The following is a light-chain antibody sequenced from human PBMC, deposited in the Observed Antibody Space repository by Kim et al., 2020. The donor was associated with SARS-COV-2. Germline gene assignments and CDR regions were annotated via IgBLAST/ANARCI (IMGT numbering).Light chain of an antibody. CDR2: SNN. CDR3: QSYDNSLSTYV. V-gene: IGLV1-40*01. Sequence: RVTISCTGSSSKNGTGFDVHWYQQLPGTAPKFLIYSNNNRPSGVPDRFSASKSGTSASLAITGLQADDEAEYYCQSYDNSLSTYVFGTGTKVTVL. J-gene: IGLJ1*01. CDR1: SSKNGTGFD.